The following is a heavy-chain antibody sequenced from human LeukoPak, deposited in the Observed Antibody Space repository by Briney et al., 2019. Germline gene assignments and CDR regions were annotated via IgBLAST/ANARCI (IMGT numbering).Heavy chain of an antibody. CDR2: IYYSGST. J-gene: IGHJ6*02. V-gene: IGHV4-39*07. Sequence: SETLSLTCTVSGGSISSSSYYWGWIRQPPGKGLEWIGSIYYSGSTYYNPSLKSRVTISVDTSKNQFSLKLSSVTAADTAVYYCAREIPTYYYGSGSLYYYGMDVWGQGTTVTVFS. CDR1: GGSISSSSYY. D-gene: IGHD3-10*01. CDR3: AREIPTYYYGSGSLYYYGMDV.